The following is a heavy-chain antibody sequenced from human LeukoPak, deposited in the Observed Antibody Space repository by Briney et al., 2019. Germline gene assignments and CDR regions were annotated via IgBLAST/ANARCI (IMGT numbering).Heavy chain of an antibody. CDR3: VGSGGY. V-gene: IGHV3-7*01. D-gene: IGHD3-10*01. Sequence: PGGSLRLSCAASGFTFSSYAMHWVRQAPGKGLEWVANIKQDGSEKYYVDSVKGRFTISRGNAKNSLYLQMSSLRAEDTAVYYCVGSGGYWGQGTLVTVSS. CDR1: GFTFSSYA. CDR2: IKQDGSEK. J-gene: IGHJ4*02.